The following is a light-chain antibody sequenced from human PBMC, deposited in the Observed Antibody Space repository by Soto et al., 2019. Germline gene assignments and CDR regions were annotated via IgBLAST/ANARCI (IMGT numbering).Light chain of an antibody. CDR3: QQYGSSPCT. CDR2: GAS. J-gene: IGKJ3*01. Sequence: EIVLTQSPGTLSLSPGERATLSCRASQSVSSSYLAWYQQKPGQAPRLLIYGASSRATGIPDRFSGSGSGTDFTLTISRLEPEDFAVYYCQQYGSSPCTFGPGTKVDIK. CDR1: QSVSSSY. V-gene: IGKV3-20*01.